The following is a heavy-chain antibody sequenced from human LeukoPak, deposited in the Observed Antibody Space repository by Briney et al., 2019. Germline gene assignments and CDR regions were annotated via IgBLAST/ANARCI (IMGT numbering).Heavy chain of an antibody. CDR3: ARGTTNAFDY. Sequence: VQFSCKASGGTFSSYAISWVRQAPGQGLEWMGRIIPILGIANYAQKFQGRVTITADKSTSTAYIELSSLRSEDTAVYYCARGTTNAFDYWGQGTLVTVSS. V-gene: IGHV1-69*04. J-gene: IGHJ4*02. D-gene: IGHD1-14*01. CDR1: GGTFSSYA. CDR2: IIPILGIA.